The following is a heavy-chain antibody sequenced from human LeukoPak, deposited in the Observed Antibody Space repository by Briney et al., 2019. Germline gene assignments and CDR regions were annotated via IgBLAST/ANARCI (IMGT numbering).Heavy chain of an antibody. D-gene: IGHD4-11*01. CDR3: ARGGVPSLYSNYPFDY. CDR2: ISAYNGNT. Sequence: ASVKVSCKASGGTFSSYAISWVRQAPGQGLEWMGWISAYNGNTNYAQKLQGRVTMTTDTSTSTAYMELRSLRSDDTAVYYCARGGVPSLYSNYPFDYWGQGTLVTVSS. J-gene: IGHJ4*02. CDR1: GGTFSSYA. V-gene: IGHV1-18*01.